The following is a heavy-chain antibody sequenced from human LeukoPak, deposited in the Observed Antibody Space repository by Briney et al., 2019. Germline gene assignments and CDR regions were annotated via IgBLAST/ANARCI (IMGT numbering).Heavy chain of an antibody. V-gene: IGHV3-23*01. D-gene: IGHD3-10*01. CDR1: GFTFRNHA. CDR2: ITGSGVST. J-gene: IGHJ4*02. Sequence: GGSLRLSCPASGFTFRNHAMSWVRQAPGRGLEWVSGITGSGVSTYYADSVKGRFTIYRDNSKNTLYLQMDSLRAEDPAVYYCAKDRGYGSGSYIFDYGGQGTLVTVSS. CDR3: AKDRGYGSGSYIFDY.